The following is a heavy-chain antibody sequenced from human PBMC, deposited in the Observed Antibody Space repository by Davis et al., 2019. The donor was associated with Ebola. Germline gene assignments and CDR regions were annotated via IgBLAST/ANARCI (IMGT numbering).Heavy chain of an antibody. CDR3: ARGKHGSGSYYNWFDP. CDR2: IIPIFGTA. D-gene: IGHD3-10*01. J-gene: IGHJ5*02. CDR1: GGTFSSYA. Sequence: SVKVSCKASGGTFSSYAISWVRQAPGQGLEWMGGIIPIFGTANYAQKFQGRVTITADESTSTAYMELSSLRSEDTAVYYCARGKHGSGSYYNWFDPWGQGTLVTVSS. V-gene: IGHV1-69*13.